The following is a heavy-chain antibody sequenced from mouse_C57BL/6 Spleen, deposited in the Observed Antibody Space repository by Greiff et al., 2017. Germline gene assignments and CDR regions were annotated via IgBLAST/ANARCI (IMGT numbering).Heavy chain of an antibody. CDR3: ARSIAYDRGFDY. CDR1: GYTFTSYW. D-gene: IGHD2-12*01. Sequence: QVQLQQPGAELVRPGTSVKLSCKASGYTFTSYWMHWVKQRPGQGLEWIGVIDPSDSYTNYNQKFKGKATLTVDTSSSTAYMQLSSLTSEDSAVYYCARSIAYDRGFDYWGQGTTLTVSS. V-gene: IGHV1-59*01. J-gene: IGHJ2*01. CDR2: IDPSDSYT.